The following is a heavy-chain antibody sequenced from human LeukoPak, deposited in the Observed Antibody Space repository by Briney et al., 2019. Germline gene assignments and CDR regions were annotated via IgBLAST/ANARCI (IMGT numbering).Heavy chain of an antibody. Sequence: SETLSLTCAVYGGSFSGYYWSWIRQPPGKGLEWIGEINHSGSTNYNPSLKSRVTISVDTSKNQFSLKLSSVTAADTAVYYCARRPHWGCSSTSCYTDYWGQGTLVTVSS. CDR1: GGSFSGYY. CDR2: INHSGST. V-gene: IGHV4-34*01. D-gene: IGHD2-2*02. CDR3: ARRPHWGCSSTSCYTDY. J-gene: IGHJ4*02.